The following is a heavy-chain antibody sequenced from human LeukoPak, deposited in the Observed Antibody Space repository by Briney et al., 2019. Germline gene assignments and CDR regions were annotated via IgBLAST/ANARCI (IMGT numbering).Heavy chain of an antibody. J-gene: IGHJ4*02. D-gene: IGHD4-17*01. CDR2: INPYTGAT. V-gene: IGHV1-2*02. CDR3: ARPTHRLTVTTPIDY. CDR1: GYTFTGIY. Sequence: ASVKVSCKPSGYTFTGIYIHSVRQAPGQGLEWMGWINPYTGATKYSQNFSDRVTMTRDTSISTAYMELSSLKSDDTAVYYCARPTHRLTVTTPIDYWGQGTLVTVSS.